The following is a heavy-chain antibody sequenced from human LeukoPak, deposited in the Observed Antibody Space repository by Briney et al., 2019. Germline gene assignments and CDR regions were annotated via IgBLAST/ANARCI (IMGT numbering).Heavy chain of an antibody. V-gene: IGHV1-69*05. J-gene: IGHJ6*03. CDR1: GGTFSSYA. CDR3: ARVPDGDYPLYYYYMDV. Sequence: GSSVKVSCKASGGTFSSYAISWVRQAPGQGLEWMGGIIPIFGTANYAQKFQGRVTITTDEFTSTAYMELSSLRSEDTAVYYCARVPDGDYPLYYYYMDVWGKGTTVTVSS. CDR2: IIPIFGTA. D-gene: IGHD4-17*01.